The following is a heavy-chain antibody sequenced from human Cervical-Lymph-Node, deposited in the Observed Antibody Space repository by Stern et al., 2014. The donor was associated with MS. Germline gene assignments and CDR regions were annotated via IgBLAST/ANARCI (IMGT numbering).Heavy chain of an antibody. CDR2: IQSQDDGGTT. CDR3: TTRVKMTEVIHA. Sequence: EVQLVQSGGTLIKPGGSLRLSCAVSGFSVSDAWVSWVRQAPGKGLAWVGRIQSQDDGGTTDYAAPVRGRVTISRDDFKNIVYLEMNSLKIEDTAMYYCTTRVKMTEVIHAWGQGTQVIVSS. J-gene: IGHJ5*02. CDR1: GFSVSDAW. V-gene: IGHV3-15*02. D-gene: IGHD2/OR15-2a*01.